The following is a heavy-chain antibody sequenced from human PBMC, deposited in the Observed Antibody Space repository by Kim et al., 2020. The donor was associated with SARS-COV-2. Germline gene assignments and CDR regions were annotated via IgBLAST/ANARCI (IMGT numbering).Heavy chain of an antibody. CDR2: IIPILGIA. J-gene: IGHJ4*02. CDR3: ARDLSGSSHFDY. V-gene: IGHV1-69*04. CDR1: GGTFSSYA. Sequence: SVKVSCKASGGTFSSYAISWVRQAPGQGLEWMGRIIPILGIANYAQKFQGRVTITADKSTSTAYMELSSLRSEDTAVYYCARDLSGSSHFDYWGQGTLVTVSS. D-gene: IGHD1-26*01.